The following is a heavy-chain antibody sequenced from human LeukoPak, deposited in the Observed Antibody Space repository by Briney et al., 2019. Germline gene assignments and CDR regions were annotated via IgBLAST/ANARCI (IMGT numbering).Heavy chain of an antibody. J-gene: IGHJ6*03. CDR1: GYTFTSYY. CDR2: INPNSGGT. CDR3: ARDLPSIAVAGTTHGRKYYYYMDV. V-gene: IGHV1-2*02. Sequence: ASVKVSCKASGYTFTSYYMHWVRQAPGQGLEWMGWINPNSGGTNYAQKFQGRVTMTRDTSISTAYMELSRLRSDDTAVYYCARDLPSIAVAGTTHGRKYYYYMDVWGKGTTVTISS. D-gene: IGHD6-19*01.